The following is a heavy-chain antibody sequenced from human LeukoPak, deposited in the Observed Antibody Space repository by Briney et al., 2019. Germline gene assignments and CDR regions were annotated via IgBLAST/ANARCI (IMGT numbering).Heavy chain of an antibody. V-gene: IGHV3-21*01. CDR3: ARDGDGSGSGYGMDV. CDR2: ISSSSSYI. CDR1: GFTLSSYS. J-gene: IGHJ6*02. D-gene: IGHD6-19*01. Sequence: GGSLRLSCAASGFTLSSYSMNWVRQAPGKGLEWVSSISSSSSYIYYADSVKGRFTISRDNAKNSLYLQMNSLRAEDTAVYYCARDGDGSGSGYGMDVWGQGTTVTVSS.